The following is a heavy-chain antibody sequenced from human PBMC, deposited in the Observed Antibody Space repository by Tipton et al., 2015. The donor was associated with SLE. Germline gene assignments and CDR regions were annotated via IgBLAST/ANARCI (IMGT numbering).Heavy chain of an antibody. J-gene: IGHJ4*02. Sequence: SLRLSCAASGFTFSSYAMHWVRQAPGRGLEWVAVISYDGSNKYYADSVKGRFTISRDNSKNTLYLQMNSLRAEDTAVYYCAKDLRFGYGYDYFDYWGQGTLVTVSS. V-gene: IGHV3-30-3*01. CDR3: AKDLRFGYGYDYFDY. D-gene: IGHD5-18*01. CDR2: ISYDGSNK. CDR1: GFTFSSYA.